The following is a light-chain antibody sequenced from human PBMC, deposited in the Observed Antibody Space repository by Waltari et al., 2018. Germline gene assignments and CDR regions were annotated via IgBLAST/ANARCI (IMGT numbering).Light chain of an antibody. CDR3: VLYMSRDIL. Sequence: QTVVTQEPSFSVSPGGTVTLTRGLTSGPISFTPYPSWYQQTPGQPPRTLIYSTNTRSSGVPDRFSGSILGDKAALTITGAQADDEAAYYCVLYMSRDILFGGGTKLTVL. V-gene: IGLV8-61*01. CDR1: SGPISFTPY. J-gene: IGLJ3*02. CDR2: STN.